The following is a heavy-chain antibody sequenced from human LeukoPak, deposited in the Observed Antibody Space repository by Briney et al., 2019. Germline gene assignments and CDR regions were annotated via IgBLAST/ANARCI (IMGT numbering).Heavy chain of an antibody. J-gene: IGHJ5*02. Sequence: SGTLSLACAVSGGSISSSNWWSWVRQPPGKGLEWIGEIYHSGSTNYNPSLESRVTMSLDTSKNQFSLKLSSVTAADTAVYYCARDENGYVWGSFRAWGQGTLVTVSS. V-gene: IGHV4-4*02. CDR3: ARDENGYVWGSFRA. D-gene: IGHD3-16*02. CDR1: GGSISSSNW. CDR2: IYHSGST.